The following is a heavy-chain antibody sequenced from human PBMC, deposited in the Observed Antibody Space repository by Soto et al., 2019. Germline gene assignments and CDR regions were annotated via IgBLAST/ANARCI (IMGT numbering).Heavy chain of an antibody. V-gene: IGHV4-39*01. CDR3: ARGGEGIAVATFDY. CDR1: GGSISSSSSY. Sequence: QLQLQASGPGLVKPSETLSLTCTVSGGSISSSSSYWGWIRQPPGKGLEWSGSIYYSGSTYYNPSLKSRVTISVDTSKIQFSLKLSSVTAAYTAVYYCARGGEGIAVATFDYWGQGTLVTVSS. J-gene: IGHJ4*02. D-gene: IGHD6-19*01. CDR2: IYYSGST.